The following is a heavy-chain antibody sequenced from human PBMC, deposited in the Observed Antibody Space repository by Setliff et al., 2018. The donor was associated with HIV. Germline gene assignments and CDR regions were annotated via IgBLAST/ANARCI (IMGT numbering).Heavy chain of an antibody. J-gene: IGHJ4*02. CDR3: ARSDWELVLSSFDY. D-gene: IGHD1-26*01. V-gene: IGHV1-18*01. CDR2: ISAYDGNT. Sequence: ASVKVSCKASGYTFASDGITWVRQAPGQGLEWMGWISAYDGNTNYAQKVRERVTLTTDTATNTAFMELKNLTSADTAVYFCARSDWELVLSSFDYWGQGTQVTVSS. CDR1: GYTFASDG.